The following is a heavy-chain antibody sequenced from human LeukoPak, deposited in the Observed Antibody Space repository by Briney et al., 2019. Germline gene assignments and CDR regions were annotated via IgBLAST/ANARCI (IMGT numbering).Heavy chain of an antibody. J-gene: IGHJ4*02. Sequence: SETLSLTCTVSGGSISSYYWSWIRQPPGKGLEWIGYIYYSGSTNYNPSLKSRVTISVDTSKNQFSLKLGSVTAADTAVYYCAGAGGYYDSSGSGIDYWGQGTLVTVSS. CDR2: IYYSGST. CDR1: GGSISSYY. CDR3: AGAGGYYDSSGSGIDY. V-gene: IGHV4-59*01. D-gene: IGHD3-22*01.